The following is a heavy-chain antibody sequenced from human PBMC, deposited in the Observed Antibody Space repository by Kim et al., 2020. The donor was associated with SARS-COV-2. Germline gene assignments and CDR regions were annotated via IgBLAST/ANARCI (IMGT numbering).Heavy chain of an antibody. J-gene: IGHJ6*02. CDR3: TRDSNYYGSGRPLSPSYYYGMDV. V-gene: IGHV3-49*04. CDR1: GFTFGDYA. Sequence: GGSLRLSCTASGFTFGDYAMSWVRQAPGKGLEWVGFIRSKAYGGTTEYAASVKGRFTISRDDSKSIAYLQMNSLKTEDTAVYYCTRDSNYYGSGRPLSPSYYYGMDVWGQGTTVTVSS. CDR2: IRSKAYGGTT. D-gene: IGHD3-10*01.